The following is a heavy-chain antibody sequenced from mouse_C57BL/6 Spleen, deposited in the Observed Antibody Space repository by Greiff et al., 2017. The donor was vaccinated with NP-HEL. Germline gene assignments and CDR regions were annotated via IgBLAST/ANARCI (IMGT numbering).Heavy chain of an antibody. D-gene: IGHD1-1*01. V-gene: IGHV1-15*01. CDR2: IDPATGGT. Sequence: QVQLQQSGAELVRPGASVTLSCKASGYTFTDYEMHWVKQTPVHGLEWIGAIDPATGGTAYNQKFKGKAILTADKSSSTAYMELRSLTSEDSAVYYCTTSYGSSYFDYWGQGTTLTVSS. CDR3: TTSYGSSYFDY. CDR1: GYTFTDYE. J-gene: IGHJ2*01.